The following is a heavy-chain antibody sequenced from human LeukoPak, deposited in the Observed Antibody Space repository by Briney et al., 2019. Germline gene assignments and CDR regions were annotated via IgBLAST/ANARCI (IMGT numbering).Heavy chain of an antibody. CDR3: ARAANFDY. CDR2: IKQDESEK. J-gene: IGHJ4*02. V-gene: IGHV3-7*01. Sequence: GGSLRLSCVASGFTFSSYWMHWVRQAPGKGLEWVANIKQDESEKYYVDSVKGRFTISRDNAKNSLYLQMNSLRAEDTAVYYCARAANFDYWGQGTLVTVSS. CDR1: GFTFSSYW.